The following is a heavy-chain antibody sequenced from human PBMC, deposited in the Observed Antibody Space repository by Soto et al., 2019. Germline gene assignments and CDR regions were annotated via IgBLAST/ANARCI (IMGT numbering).Heavy chain of an antibody. CDR3: ARLADIVATITLNDAFDI. CDR1: GYSFTSYW. J-gene: IGHJ3*02. CDR2: IYPGDSDT. D-gene: IGHD5-12*01. V-gene: IGHV5-51*01. Sequence: GESLKISCKGSGYSFTSYWIGWVRQMSGKGLEWMGIIYPGDSDTRYSPSFQGQVTISADKSISTAYLQWSSLKASDTAMYYCARLADIVATITLNDAFDIWGQGTMVT.